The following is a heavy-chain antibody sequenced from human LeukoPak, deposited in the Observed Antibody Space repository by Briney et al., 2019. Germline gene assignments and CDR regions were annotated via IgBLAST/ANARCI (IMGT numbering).Heavy chain of an antibody. CDR3: ARTTTVRGTYYMDV. CDR1: GGSISDYY. V-gene: IGHV4-4*07. D-gene: IGHD3-10*01. CDR2: MHTSGNT. Sequence: PSETLSLTCTVSGGSISDYYWIWVRQPAGKGLEWIGRMHTSGNTNYNPSLKSRVTMSLDTSKNQFSLKLTSVTAADTAVYYCARTTTVRGTYYMDVWGKGTTVTVSS. J-gene: IGHJ6*03.